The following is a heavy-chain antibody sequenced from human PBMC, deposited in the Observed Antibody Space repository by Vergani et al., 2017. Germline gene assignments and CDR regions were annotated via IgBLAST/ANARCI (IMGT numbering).Heavy chain of an antibody. D-gene: IGHD3-9*01. Sequence: QLHLLESGPGLVKPSETLSLTCTVSGGSITSSSYYWGWIRQPPGKGLEWIGNIYHSGGAYYNPSLKGRVTISVDTSKNQFSLQVTSVTAADTAIYFCARTESFILRYFRWALWGQGTLVTVSS. CDR3: ARTESFILRYFRWAL. J-gene: IGHJ4*02. CDR2: IYHSGGA. CDR1: GGSITSSSYY. V-gene: IGHV4-39*01.